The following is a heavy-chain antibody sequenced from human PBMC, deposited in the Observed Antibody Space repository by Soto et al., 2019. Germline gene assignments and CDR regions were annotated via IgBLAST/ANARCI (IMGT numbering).Heavy chain of an antibody. V-gene: IGHV1-2*02. CDR1: GYTFTGYY. J-gene: IGHJ5*01. Sequence: ASVKVSCKASGYTFTGYYMHWVRQDPGQGLEWMGWINPNRSGTNYAQKFQGRVTMTRDTSISTVYMELSRLRSDDTAVYYCAREFSRIAVAGKEFDPWGQGTLVTVSS. D-gene: IGHD6-19*01. CDR2: INPNRSGT. CDR3: AREFSRIAVAGKEFDP.